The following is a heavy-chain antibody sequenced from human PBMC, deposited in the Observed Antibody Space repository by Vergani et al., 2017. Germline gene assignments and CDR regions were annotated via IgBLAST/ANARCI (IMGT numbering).Heavy chain of an antibody. J-gene: IGHJ3*02. CDR1: GYSISRGYY. CDR2: VFHSGSA. D-gene: IGHD3-16*01. V-gene: IGHV4-38-2*02. Sequence: QVQLQESGPGLVKPSETLSLTCSVSGYSISRGYYCGWIRQPPGKGLEWIATVFHSGSAYYNPSLRRRVTISVETSKNQFSLRLTTLTAAATALYYCARQFWVFQGVGAFETWGRGTEVSVSS. CDR3: ARQFWVFQGVGAFET.